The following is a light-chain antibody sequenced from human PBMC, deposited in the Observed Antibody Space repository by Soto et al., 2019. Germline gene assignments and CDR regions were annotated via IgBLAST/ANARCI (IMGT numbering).Light chain of an antibody. CDR3: AAWDDSLTGHFV. CDR2: RND. J-gene: IGLJ1*01. Sequence: QSVLTQPPSASGTPGQRVSISCSGSSSTIGGNYVHWYQQLPGTAPKLLIYRNDQRPSGVPDRFSGSKSGTSASLAISGLRSEDEADYYCAAWDDSLTGHFVFGTGTKVTVL. V-gene: IGLV1-47*01. CDR1: SSTIGGNY.